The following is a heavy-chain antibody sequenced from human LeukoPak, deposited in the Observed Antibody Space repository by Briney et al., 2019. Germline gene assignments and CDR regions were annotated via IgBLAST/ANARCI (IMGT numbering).Heavy chain of an antibody. CDR3: ARDQRGYGHYYYYYMDV. V-gene: IGHV1-69*13. CDR1: GGTFSSYA. Sequence: ASVKVSCKASGGTFSSYAISWVRQAPGQGLEWMGGIIPIFGTANYAQKFQGRVTITADDSTSTAYMELSSLRSEDTAVYYCARDQRGYGHYYYYYMDVWGKGTTVTVSS. CDR2: IIPIFGTA. J-gene: IGHJ6*03. D-gene: IGHD5-12*01.